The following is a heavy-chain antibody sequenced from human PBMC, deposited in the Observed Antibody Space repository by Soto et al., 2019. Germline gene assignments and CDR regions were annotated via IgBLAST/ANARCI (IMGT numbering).Heavy chain of an antibody. CDR3: VKDSPIGSVFSGHDDIDS. CDR1: GYTFTSYY. CDR2: INPSGGST. V-gene: IGHV1-46*01. Sequence: ASVKVSCKASGYTFTSYYMHWVRQAPGQGLEWMGIINPSGGSTSYAQKFQGRVTMTRDTSTSTVYMELSSLRSEDTAMYYCVKDSPIGSVFSGHDDIDSWGQGTPVTVSS. J-gene: IGHJ4*02. D-gene: IGHD5-12*01.